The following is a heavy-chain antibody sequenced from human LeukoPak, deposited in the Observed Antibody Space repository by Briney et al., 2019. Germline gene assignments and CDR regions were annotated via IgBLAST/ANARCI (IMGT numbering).Heavy chain of an antibody. CDR1: GFTFSSYR. J-gene: IGHJ6*02. D-gene: IGHD3-3*02. CDR3: ARNTPSLSTNGMDV. CDR2: ISNSGSYI. V-gene: IGHV3-21*01. Sequence: GGSLRLSCAASGFTFSSYRMNWVRQAPGKGLEWVSSISNSGSYIYYADSVKGRFTISRDNAKNSLYLQMDSLRAEDTAVYYCARNTPSLSTNGMDVWGQGTTVTVSS.